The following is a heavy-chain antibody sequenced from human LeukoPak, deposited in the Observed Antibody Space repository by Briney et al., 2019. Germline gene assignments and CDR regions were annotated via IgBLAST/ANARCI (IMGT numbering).Heavy chain of an antibody. J-gene: IGHJ4*02. CDR3: ARDQVYNSAQGVVDY. Sequence: ASVKVSCKASGYTFTSYDINWLRQASGQGLEWMGWMNPNSGGTDYAQKFQGRVTMTRDTSISTAYMELSRLRSDDTAVYYCARDQVYNSAQGVVDYWGQGTLVTVSS. CDR1: GYTFTSYD. D-gene: IGHD6-19*01. CDR2: MNPNSGGT. V-gene: IGHV1-2*02.